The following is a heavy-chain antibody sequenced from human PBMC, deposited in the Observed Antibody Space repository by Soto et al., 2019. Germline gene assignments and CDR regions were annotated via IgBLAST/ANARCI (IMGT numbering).Heavy chain of an antibody. CDR2: ISAYNGNT. J-gene: IGHJ5*02. CDR3: ARTSDYGDYVSWFDP. CDR1: GYTFTSYG. Sequence: QVQLVQSGAEVKKPGASVKVSCKASGYTFTSYGISWVRQAPGQGLEWMGWISAYNGNTNYAQKLQGRVTMTTDTPTSTADMELRSLRSDDTAVYYCARTSDYGDYVSWFDPWGQGTLVTVSS. V-gene: IGHV1-18*01. D-gene: IGHD4-17*01.